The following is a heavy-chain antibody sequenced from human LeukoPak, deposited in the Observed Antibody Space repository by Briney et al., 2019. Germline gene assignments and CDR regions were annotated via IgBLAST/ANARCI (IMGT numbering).Heavy chain of an antibody. J-gene: IGHJ4*02. CDR1: GFTFSSYA. Sequence: PGGSLRLSCAASGFTFSSYAMSWVRQAPGKGLEWVSGISGSGGSTYYADSVKGRFTISRDNSKNTLYLQMNSLRAEDTAVYYCAKSDKYYYDSSGDWGQGTLVTVSS. D-gene: IGHD3-22*01. CDR2: ISGSGGST. V-gene: IGHV3-23*01. CDR3: AKSDKYYYDSSGD.